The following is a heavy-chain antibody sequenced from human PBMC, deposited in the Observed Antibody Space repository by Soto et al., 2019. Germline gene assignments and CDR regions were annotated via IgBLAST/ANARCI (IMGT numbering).Heavy chain of an antibody. CDR3: ARVRRSTGVGY. CDR1: GGSFSGYY. CDR2: INLRGGT. D-gene: IGHD4-17*01. Sequence: QVQLQQWGAGLLEPSETLSLTCGVYGGSFSGYYWSWIRQPPGKGLGWVGEINLRGGTNHNPVLKSRVTMSVDTSKNQFYLKLSSVTAADTAIYYCARVRRSTGVGYWGQGTLVTVSS. V-gene: IGHV4-34*02. J-gene: IGHJ4*02.